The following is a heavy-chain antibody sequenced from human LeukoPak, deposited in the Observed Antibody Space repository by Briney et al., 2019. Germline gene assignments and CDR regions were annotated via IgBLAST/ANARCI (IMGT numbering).Heavy chain of an antibody. V-gene: IGHV3-30*04. D-gene: IGHD6-6*01. Sequence: PGGSLRLSCSASGFTFISYAMHWVRQAPGRGLDWVATMSFDATNKYYSASVKGRFTVSRDNSKDTLFLHMSSLGLEDTAVYYCARMPNAPRTFSAPPDMAYWGPGTLVIVSS. CDR3: ARMPNAPRTFSAPPDMAY. CDR2: MSFDATNK. CDR1: GFTFISYA. J-gene: IGHJ4*02.